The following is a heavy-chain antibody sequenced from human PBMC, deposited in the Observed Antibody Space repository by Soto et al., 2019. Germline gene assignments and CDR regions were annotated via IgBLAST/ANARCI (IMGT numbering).Heavy chain of an antibody. J-gene: IGHJ4*02. Sequence: QVQLVQSGAEVKKPGSSVKVSCKSSGGTFSSYAISWVRQAPGQGLEWMGGIIPIFGTANYAQKFQGRVTITAEKAPSTAYMALRTLRSEATDVYYCARGTRTQVTTIDYWGQGTMVTASS. CDR3: ARGTRTQVTTIDY. D-gene: IGHD4-17*01. CDR1: GGTFSSYA. CDR2: IIPIFGTA. V-gene: IGHV1-69*06.